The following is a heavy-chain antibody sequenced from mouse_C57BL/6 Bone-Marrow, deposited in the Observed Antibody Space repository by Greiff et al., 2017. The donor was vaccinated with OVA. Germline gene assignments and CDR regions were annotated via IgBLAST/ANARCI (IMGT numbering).Heavy chain of an antibody. J-gene: IGHJ1*03. D-gene: IGHD1-1*01. V-gene: IGHV3-6*01. CDR3: ARDPPHYYGSSNWYFDV. CDR2: ISYDGSN. CDR1: GYSITSGYY. Sequence: VQLQQSGPGLVKPSQSLSLTCSVTGYSITSGYYWNWIRQFPGNKLEWMGYISYDGSNNYNPSLKNRISITRDTSKNQFFLKLNSVTTEDTATYYCARDPPHYYGSSNWYFDVWGTGTTVTVSS.